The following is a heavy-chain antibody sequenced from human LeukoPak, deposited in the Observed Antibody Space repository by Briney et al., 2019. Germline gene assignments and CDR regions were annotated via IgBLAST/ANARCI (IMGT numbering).Heavy chain of an antibody. Sequence: SETLSLTCTVSGGSISGRSYYWGWIRQPPGKGLEWIGSIYYSGSTYCNPSLKSRVTIFVDTSKNQFSLKLRSVTAADTAVYYCANRWRGFLDPWGQGTLVTVSS. CDR2: IYYSGST. D-gene: IGHD2-15*01. J-gene: IGHJ5*02. V-gene: IGHV4-39*01. CDR1: GGSISGRSYY. CDR3: ANRWRGFLDP.